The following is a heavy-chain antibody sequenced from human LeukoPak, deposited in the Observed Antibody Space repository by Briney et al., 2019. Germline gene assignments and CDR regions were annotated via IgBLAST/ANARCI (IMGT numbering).Heavy chain of an antibody. CDR1: GGSISSYY. CDR3: VRGPYGSSISNWFDP. Sequence: KPSETLSLTCTVSGGSISSYYWSWIRQSPGKGRECIGYIHYTGSTNYNPSLKSRVTVSVDTPNKQFSLNLRSVTAADTAVYYCVRGPYGSSISNWFDPWGQGLLVTVSS. D-gene: IGHD3-10*01. CDR2: IHYTGST. V-gene: IGHV4-59*01. J-gene: IGHJ5*02.